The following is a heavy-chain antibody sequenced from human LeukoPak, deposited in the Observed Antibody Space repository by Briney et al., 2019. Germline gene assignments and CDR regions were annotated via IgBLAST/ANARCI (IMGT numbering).Heavy chain of an antibody. V-gene: IGHV3-11*05. J-gene: IGHJ2*01. CDR1: GFTFSDYY. Sequence: SLRLSCAASGFTFSDYYMTWIRQAPGKGLEWLSYISTGSTYTNYANSVKGRFTISRDNAKKSLYLQLNSLRAEDTAVYYCTREDNWYFDLWGRGTLVTVSS. CDR3: TREDNWYFDL. CDR2: ISTGSTYT.